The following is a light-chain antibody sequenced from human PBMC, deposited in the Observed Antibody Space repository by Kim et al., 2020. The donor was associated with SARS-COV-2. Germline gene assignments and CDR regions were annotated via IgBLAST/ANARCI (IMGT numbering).Light chain of an antibody. Sequence: SSELTQDPAVSVALGQTVTITCQGDSLRKYYATWYQQKARQAPVLVFYAKDNRPSGVPDRFSGSSSGNTASLTITGAQAADEADYYCMSRDSRAKVVFGGGTKVTVL. V-gene: IGLV3-19*01. CDR2: AKD. CDR3: MSRDSRAKVV. J-gene: IGLJ2*01. CDR1: SLRKYY.